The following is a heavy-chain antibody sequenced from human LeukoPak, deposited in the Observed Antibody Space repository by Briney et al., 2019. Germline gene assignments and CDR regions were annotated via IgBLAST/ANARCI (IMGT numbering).Heavy chain of an antibody. J-gene: IGHJ5*02. CDR1: GGTFSSYA. CDR2: IIPIFGTA. D-gene: IGHD5-12*01. CDR3: ARGSVVATIDPSYHSSGWFDP. V-gene: IGHV1-69*13. Sequence: SVKVSCKASGGTFSSYAISWVRQAPGQGLEWMGGIIPIFGTANYAQKFQGRVTITADESTSTAYMGLSSLRSEDTAVYYCARGSVVATIDPSYHSSGWFDPWGQGTLVTVSS.